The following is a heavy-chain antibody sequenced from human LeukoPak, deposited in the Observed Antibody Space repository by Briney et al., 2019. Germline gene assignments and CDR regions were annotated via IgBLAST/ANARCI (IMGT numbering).Heavy chain of an antibody. D-gene: IGHD6-13*01. V-gene: IGHV5-51*01. Sequence: GESLKISCKGSGYSFTSYWIGWVRQMPGKGLEWMGIIYPGDSDTRYSPSFQGQITISADKSISTAYLQWSSLKASDTAMYYCARGDTGYSSSWKNWFDPWGQGTLVTVSS. J-gene: IGHJ5*02. CDR2: IYPGDSDT. CDR3: ARGDTGYSSSWKNWFDP. CDR1: GYSFTSYW.